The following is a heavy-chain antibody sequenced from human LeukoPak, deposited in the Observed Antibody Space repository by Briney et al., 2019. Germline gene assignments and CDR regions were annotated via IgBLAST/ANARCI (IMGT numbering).Heavy chain of an antibody. J-gene: IGHJ5*02. CDR3: ARDFHDYGDRRWYWFDP. V-gene: IGHV1-2*02. CDR1: GYTFTGYY. Sequence: SVKVSCKASGYTFTGYYMHWVRQAPGQGLEWMGWINPNSGGTNYAQKFQGRVTMTRDTSISTAYMELSRLRSDDTAVYYCARDFHDYGDRRWYWFDPWGQGTLVTVSS. CDR2: INPNSGGT. D-gene: IGHD4-17*01.